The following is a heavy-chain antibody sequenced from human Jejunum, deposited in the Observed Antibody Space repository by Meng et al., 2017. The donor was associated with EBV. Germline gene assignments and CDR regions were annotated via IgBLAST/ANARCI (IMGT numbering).Heavy chain of an antibody. CDR1: GFTFTNSH. V-gene: IGHV3-15*01. D-gene: IGHD3-16*01. CDR2: IKRTTDGGTT. Sequence: VQMVWFGVGSVRTGSPLIRSCTASGFTFTNSHMTWVRQAPGKVLEWVGRIKRTTDGGTTDYAAPVKGRFTISRDDSKNTLYLQMNSLKTEDTAVYYCTDVGGDMIWGQGILVTVSS. CDR3: TDVGGDMI. J-gene: IGHJ4*02.